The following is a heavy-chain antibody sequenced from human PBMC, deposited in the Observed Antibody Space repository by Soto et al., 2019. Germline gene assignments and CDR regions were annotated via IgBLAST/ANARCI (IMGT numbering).Heavy chain of an antibody. J-gene: IGHJ6*02. CDR2: INSDGSST. D-gene: IGHD3-22*01. V-gene: IGHV3-74*01. CDR3: AKEEVVVFLNYYYYGMDV. CDR1: GFTFSSYW. Sequence: EVQLVESGGGLVQPGGSLRLSCAASGFTFSSYWMHWVRQAPGKGLVWVSRINSDGSSTSYADSVKGRFTISRDNAKNTLYLQMNSLRAEDTAVYYCAKEEVVVFLNYYYYGMDVWGQGTTVTVSS.